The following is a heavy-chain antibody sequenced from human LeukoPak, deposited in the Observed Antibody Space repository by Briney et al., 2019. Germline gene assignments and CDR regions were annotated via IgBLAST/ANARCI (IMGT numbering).Heavy chain of an antibody. Sequence: ASVKVSCKASGYTFTSYYMHWVRQAPGQGLEWMGAINPSGGTTSYTQKFQGRVIMTRDTSTSTVYMELSSLRSEDTAVYYCARAYHYHSGGYYGRYFDLWGRGTLVTVSS. J-gene: IGHJ2*01. CDR1: GYTFTSYY. V-gene: IGHV1-46*01. CDR3: ARAYHYHSGGYYGRYFDL. CDR2: INPSGGTT. D-gene: IGHD3-22*01.